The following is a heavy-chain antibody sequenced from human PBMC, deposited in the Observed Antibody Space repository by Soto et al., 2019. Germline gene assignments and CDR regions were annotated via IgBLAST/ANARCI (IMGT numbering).Heavy chain of an antibody. CDR3: ARMSGSYYLRVFDY. J-gene: IGHJ4*02. D-gene: IGHD1-26*01. Sequence: QVQLQESGPGLVKPSQTLSLTCTVSGGSISSGDYYWSWIRQHPGKGLEWIGYIYYSGSTYYNPSLKSRVSISVDASKNQFSLKLSSVSAADTAVYYCARMSGSYYLRVFDYWGQGTLVTVSS. V-gene: IGHV4-31*03. CDR1: GGSISSGDYY. CDR2: IYYSGST.